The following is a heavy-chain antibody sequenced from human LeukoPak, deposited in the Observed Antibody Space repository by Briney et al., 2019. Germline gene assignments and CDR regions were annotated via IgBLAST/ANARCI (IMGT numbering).Heavy chain of an antibody. CDR1: GGSISSYY. CDR3: ARELYPGYYYDSSGYLEGGYFDY. CDR2: IYYSGST. V-gene: IGHV4-59*01. Sequence: SETLSLTCTVSGGSISSYYWSWIRQPPGKGLEWIGYIYYSGSTNYNPSLKSRVTISVDTSKNWFSLKLSSVTAAGTAVYYCARELYPGYYYDSSGYLEGGYFDYWGQGTLVTVSS. D-gene: IGHD3-22*01. J-gene: IGHJ4*02.